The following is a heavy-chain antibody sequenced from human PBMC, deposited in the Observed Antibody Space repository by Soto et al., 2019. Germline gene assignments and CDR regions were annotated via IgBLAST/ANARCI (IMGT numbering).Heavy chain of an antibody. CDR3: AGNLADGDSYYCYGMDL. CDR2: ISAYNGNT. CDR1: GYTFTSYG. J-gene: IGHJ6*02. D-gene: IGHD4-17*01. Sequence: QVQLVQSGAEVKKPGASVKVSCKASGYTFTSYGISWVRQAPGQGLEWMGWISAYNGNTNYAQKLQGRVTMTTDTSTSTAYMELRSLRSDDTAVYYCAGNLADGDSYYCYGMDLWGQGTTVTVPS. V-gene: IGHV1-18*01.